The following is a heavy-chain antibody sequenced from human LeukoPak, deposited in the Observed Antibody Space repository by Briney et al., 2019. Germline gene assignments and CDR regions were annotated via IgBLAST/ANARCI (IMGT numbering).Heavy chain of an antibody. CDR2: LYSGGTT. V-gene: IGHV3-53*01. D-gene: IGHD3-10*01. Sequence: GPLSPSCAVSGFTFSDNHMSWVRQAPGKGLEWVSVLYSGGTTYYTDSVKGRFTISRDNSKNTLYLQMKSLRAEDTAVYYCARGGESPSAFDYWGQGTLVTVSS. CDR1: GFTFSDNH. J-gene: IGHJ4*02. CDR3: ARGGESPSAFDY.